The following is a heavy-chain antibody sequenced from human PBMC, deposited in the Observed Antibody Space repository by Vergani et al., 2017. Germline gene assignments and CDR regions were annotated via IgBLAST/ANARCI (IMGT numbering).Heavy chain of an antibody. CDR2: ISYDGSNK. J-gene: IGHJ4*02. D-gene: IGHD6-13*01. CDR3: ARDLFIAAAVSPLDY. Sequence: QVQLVESGGGVVQPGRSLRLSCAASGFTFSSYGMHWVRQAPGKGLEWVAVISYDGSNKYYGDSVKGRFTISRDNSKNTLYLQMNSLRAEDTAVYYCARDLFIAAAVSPLDYWGQGTLVTVSS. V-gene: IGHV3-30*03. CDR1: GFTFSSYG.